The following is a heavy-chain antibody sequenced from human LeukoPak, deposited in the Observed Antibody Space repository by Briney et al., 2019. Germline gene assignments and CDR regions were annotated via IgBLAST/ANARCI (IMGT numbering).Heavy chain of an antibody. D-gene: IGHD2-2*01. CDR1: GYTFTSYD. CDR3: ARVPSIVVVPAAILGYYYYYGMDV. J-gene: IGHJ6*02. Sequence: ASVKVSCKASGYTFTSYDINWVRQATGQGLEWMGWMNPNSGNTGYAQEFQGRVTMTRNTSISTAYMELSSLRSEDTAVYYCARVPSIVVVPAAILGYYYYYGMDVWGQGTTVTVSS. V-gene: IGHV1-8*01. CDR2: MNPNSGNT.